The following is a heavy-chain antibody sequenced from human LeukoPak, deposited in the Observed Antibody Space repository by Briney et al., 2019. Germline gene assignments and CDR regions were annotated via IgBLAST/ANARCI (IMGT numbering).Heavy chain of an antibody. V-gene: IGHV1-69*06. Sequence: SVKVSCKASGGTFSSYAISWVRQAPGQGLEWMGGIIPIFGTANYAQKFQGRVTITADKSTSTAYVELSSLRSEDTAVYYCARDGNDSSGWNDAFDIWGQGTMVTVSS. CDR3: ARDGNDSSGWNDAFDI. CDR2: IIPIFGTA. D-gene: IGHD3-22*01. J-gene: IGHJ3*02. CDR1: GGTFSSYA.